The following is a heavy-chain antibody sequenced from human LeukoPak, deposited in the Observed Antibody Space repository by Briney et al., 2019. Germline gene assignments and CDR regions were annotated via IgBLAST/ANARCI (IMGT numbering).Heavy chain of an antibody. CDR2: IYYSGST. V-gene: IGHV4-59*01. CDR3: ARGVGYYYDSSGYYYPY. D-gene: IGHD3-22*01. J-gene: IGHJ4*02. Sequence: SETLSLTCTVSGGSISSYYWSWIRQPPGKGLEWIGYIYYSGSTNYNPSLKNRVTISVDTSKNQFSLKLSSVTAADTAVYYCARGVGYYYDSSGYYYPYWGQGTLVTVSS. CDR1: GGSISSYY.